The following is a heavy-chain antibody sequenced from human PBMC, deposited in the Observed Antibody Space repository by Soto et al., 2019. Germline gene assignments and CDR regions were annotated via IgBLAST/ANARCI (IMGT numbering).Heavy chain of an antibody. J-gene: IGHJ4*02. V-gene: IGHV4-61*01. D-gene: IGHD3-22*01. CDR1: GGSVSSGSYY. CDR2: ISYSGST. Sequence: SESLSLTCTVSGGSVSSGSYYWSWIRQPPGKGLDWIGYISYSGSTNYNPSLKSRVTISVDMSKNQFSLKLSSVTAADTAVYYCARVDCYDSSGYPLFDFWGQGALVNVSS. CDR3: ARVDCYDSSGYPLFDF.